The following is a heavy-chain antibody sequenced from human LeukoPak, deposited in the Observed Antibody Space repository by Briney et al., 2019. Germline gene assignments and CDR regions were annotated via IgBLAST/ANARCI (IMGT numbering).Heavy chain of an antibody. D-gene: IGHD3-3*01. CDR3: AKDGVRFLEWLLYYYYYMDV. Sequence: PGGSLRLSCTASGFTFSSYAMSWVRQAPGKGLERVSAISGSGGSTYYADSVKGRFTISRDNSKNTLYLQMNSLRAEDTAVYYCAKDGVRFLEWLLYYYYYMDVWGKGTTVTVSS. CDR1: GFTFSSYA. CDR2: ISGSGGST. J-gene: IGHJ6*03. V-gene: IGHV3-23*01.